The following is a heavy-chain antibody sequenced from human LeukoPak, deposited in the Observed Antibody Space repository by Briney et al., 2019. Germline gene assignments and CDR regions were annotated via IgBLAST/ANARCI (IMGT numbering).Heavy chain of an antibody. J-gene: IGHJ4*02. CDR1: GFTFSSYG. CDR2: ISYDGSNK. CDR3: ARAPITTGTEYYFDF. D-gene: IGHD1-1*01. V-gene: IGHV3-30*03. Sequence: PGRSLRLSCAASGFTFSSYGMHWVRQAPGKGLEWVAVISYDGSNKYYADSVKGRFTISRDNAKNSLYLQMNSLRVDDMALYYCARAPITTGTEYYFDFWGQGTLVTVSS.